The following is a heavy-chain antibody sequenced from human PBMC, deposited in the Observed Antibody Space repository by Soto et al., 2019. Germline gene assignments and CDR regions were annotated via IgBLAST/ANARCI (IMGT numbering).Heavy chain of an antibody. CDR3: TRGIASSSLVTFDV. CDR1: GFTFSRYI. V-gene: IGHV3-21*01. D-gene: IGHD2-21*01. Sequence: GGSLRLSCAASGFTFSRYIMHWVRQAPGQGLEWIATISSTSTNIYYADSVKGRITISRDNPKNSLSLQMGSLRREDTAVYYCTRGIASSSLVTFDVWGQGTMVTVSS. CDR2: ISSTSTNI. J-gene: IGHJ3*01.